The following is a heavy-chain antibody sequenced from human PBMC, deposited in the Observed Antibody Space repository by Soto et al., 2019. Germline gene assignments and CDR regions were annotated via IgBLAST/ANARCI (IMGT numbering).Heavy chain of an antibody. CDR1: GYTFTSYA. J-gene: IGHJ3*02. V-gene: IGHV1-3*01. CDR2: INAGNGNT. CDR3: ARGSGYWLDAFDI. D-gene: IGHD3-22*01. Sequence: ASVKVSCKASGYTFTSYAMHWVRQAPGQRLEWMGWINAGNGNTKYSQKFQGRVTITRDTSASTAYMELSSLRSEDTAVYYCARGSGYWLDAFDIWGQGTMVTVSS.